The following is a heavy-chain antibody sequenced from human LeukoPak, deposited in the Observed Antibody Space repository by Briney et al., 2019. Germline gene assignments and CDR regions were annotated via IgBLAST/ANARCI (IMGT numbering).Heavy chain of an antibody. Sequence: GGPLRLSAAASGFTSSDAWMTWVGKAPGKGLEWFGRIKSKTDGGTTDYAAPAKGRLTISRAETTNTLYLQMNSLKTEDTAVYYCTTETNRNYYDSSGYCDYWGQGTLVTDSS. CDR2: IKSKTDGGTT. CDR1: GFTSSDAW. CDR3: TTETNRNYYDSSGYCDY. V-gene: IGHV3-15*01. D-gene: IGHD3-22*01. J-gene: IGHJ4*02.